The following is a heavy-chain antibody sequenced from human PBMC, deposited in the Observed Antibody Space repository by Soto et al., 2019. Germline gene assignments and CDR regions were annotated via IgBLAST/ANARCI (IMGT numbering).Heavy chain of an antibody. CDR2: IKSKTDGGTT. CDR3: TTPYNWNYVAGMDV. D-gene: IGHD1-7*01. CDR1: GFTFSNAW. Sequence: PGGSLRLSCAASGFTFSNAWMSWVRQAPGKGLEWVGRIKSKTDGGTTDYAAPVKGRFTISRDDSKNTLYLQMNSLKTEDTAVYYCTTPYNWNYVAGMDVWPRDHGHRLL. V-gene: IGHV3-15*01. J-gene: IGHJ6*02.